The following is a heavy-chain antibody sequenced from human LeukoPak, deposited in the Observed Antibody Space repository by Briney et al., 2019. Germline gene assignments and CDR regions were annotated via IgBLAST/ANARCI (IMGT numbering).Heavy chain of an antibody. D-gene: IGHD5-12*01. CDR2: ISWNSGSI. J-gene: IGHJ4*02. Sequence: SGGSLRLSCAASGFTFDDYAMHWVRQAPGKGLEWVSDISWNSGSIGYADSVKGRFTISRDNAKNSLYLQMNSLRAEDTALYYCAKSTGYSGYDYYFDYWGQGTLVTVSS. CDR1: GFTFDDYA. V-gene: IGHV3-9*01. CDR3: AKSTGYSGYDYYFDY.